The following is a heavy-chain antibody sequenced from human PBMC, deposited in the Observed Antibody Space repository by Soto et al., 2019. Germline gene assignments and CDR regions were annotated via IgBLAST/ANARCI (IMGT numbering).Heavy chain of an antibody. CDR3: ARNWNLALVPAAYFDS. V-gene: IGHV4-39*01. J-gene: IGHJ4*02. CDR1: NFSVLTSIYY. CDR2: VYYTGTT. Sequence: SETLSLTCTVSNFSVLTSIYYWAWIRQPPGKGLEWVGTVYYTGTTYYNPSLQSRVTISTDTSKNQFSLNLNSVTAADTAVYYCARNWNLALVPAAYFDSWGQGTLVTVSS. D-gene: IGHD2-2*01.